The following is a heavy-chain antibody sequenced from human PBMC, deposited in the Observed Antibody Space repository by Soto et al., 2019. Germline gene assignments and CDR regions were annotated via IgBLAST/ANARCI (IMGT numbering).Heavy chain of an antibody. CDR3: ARGSPPDFWSGYPNYALDV. CDR1: GGSISSGRYY. D-gene: IGHD3-3*01. J-gene: IGHJ6*02. V-gene: IGHV4-31*03. Sequence: SETLSLTCTVSGGSISSGRYYWGWLRQHPGKGLEWIGYIYYSGTTYYNPSLKSRIAISVDTPKNQFSLTLSSVTAADTAVYYCARGSPPDFWSGYPNYALDVWGQGTTVT. CDR2: IYYSGTT.